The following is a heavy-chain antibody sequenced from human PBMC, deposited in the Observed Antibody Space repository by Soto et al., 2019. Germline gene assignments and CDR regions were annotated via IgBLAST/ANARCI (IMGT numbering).Heavy chain of an antibody. Sequence: QVQLVQSGAEVKKPGASVKVSCKASGYTFIGYYIHWVRQAPGQGLEWVGWINPNSGGTTYAQKFQGRVTMTRDTSISTAFMELSRLKSDDTAVYFCARHSGYDYVFDYWGQGTPVTVSS. CDR1: GYTFIGYY. CDR3: ARHSGYDYVFDY. V-gene: IGHV1-2*02. D-gene: IGHD5-12*01. CDR2: INPNSGGT. J-gene: IGHJ4*02.